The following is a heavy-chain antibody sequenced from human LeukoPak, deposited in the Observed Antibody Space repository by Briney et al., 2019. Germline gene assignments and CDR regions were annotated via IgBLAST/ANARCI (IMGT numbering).Heavy chain of an antibody. CDR1: GLTFSRYN. Sequence: PGGSLRLSCAASGLTFSRYNMNWVRQAPGKGLEWVSSIGTSSNNIYYTDSVKGRFTISRDNAKNSLYLQMDSLRVEDTAVYFCASGTVGNYALDYWGQGTLVTVSS. V-gene: IGHV3-21*01. J-gene: IGHJ4*02. CDR3: ASGTVGNYALDY. D-gene: IGHD1-7*01. CDR2: IGTSSNNI.